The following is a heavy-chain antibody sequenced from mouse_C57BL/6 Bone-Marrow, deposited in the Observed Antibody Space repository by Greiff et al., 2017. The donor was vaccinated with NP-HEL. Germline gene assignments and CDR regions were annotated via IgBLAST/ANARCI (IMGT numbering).Heavy chain of an antibody. CDR3: TREGPRYYAMDY. V-gene: IGHV5-9-1*02. Sequence: MLVESGEGLVKPGGSLKLSCAASGFTFSSYAMSWVRQTPEKRLEWVAYISSGGDYIYYADTVKGRFTISRDNARNTLYLQMSSLKSEDTAMYYCTREGPRYYAMDYWGQGTSVTVSS. CDR2: ISSGGDYI. CDR1: GFTFSSYA. J-gene: IGHJ4*01.